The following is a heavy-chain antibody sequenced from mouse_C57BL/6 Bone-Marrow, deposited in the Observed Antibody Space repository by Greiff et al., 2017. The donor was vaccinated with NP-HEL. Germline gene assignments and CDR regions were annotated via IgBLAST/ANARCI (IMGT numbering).Heavy chain of an antibody. J-gene: IGHJ3*01. CDR2: ISNGGGST. D-gene: IGHD1-1*01. Sequence: DVQLVESGGGLVQPGGSLKLSCAASGFTFSDYYMYWVRQTPEKRLEWVAYISNGGGSTYYPDTVKGRFTISRDNAKNTLYLQMSRLKSEDTAMYYCARHLGILWFAYWGQGTLVTVSA. V-gene: IGHV5-12*01. CDR1: GFTFSDYY. CDR3: ARHLGILWFAY.